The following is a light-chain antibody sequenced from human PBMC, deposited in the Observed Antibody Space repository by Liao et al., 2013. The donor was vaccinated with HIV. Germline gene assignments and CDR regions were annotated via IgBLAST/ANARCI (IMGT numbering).Light chain of an antibody. CDR1: NIGSKS. J-gene: IGLJ3*02. CDR2: YDS. Sequence: SYELTQPPSVSVAPGKTATITCGGNNIGSKSVHWYQQKPGQAPTLVIHYDSDRPSGIPERVSGSSSGTTVTLTISGAQVEDEADYYCYSEADYNLGVFGGGTKLTVL. V-gene: IGLV3-21*01. CDR3: YSEADYNLGV.